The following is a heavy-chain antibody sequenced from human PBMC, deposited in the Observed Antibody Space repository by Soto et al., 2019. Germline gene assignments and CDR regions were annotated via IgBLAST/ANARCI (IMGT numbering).Heavy chain of an antibody. V-gene: IGHV4-31*03. CDR3: ARGDGNDYSDYYFDY. Sequence: QVQLQESGPGLVKPSQTLSLTCTVSGGSIRSGGYYWSWIRQPPGKGLEGIGYVYYSGSTYFNPSIKSRVTLSVDTSTNQSSLKLSSVTAADTAVYYCARGDGNDYSDYYFDYWGQGTRVTVSS. CDR2: VYYSGST. D-gene: IGHD4-17*01. J-gene: IGHJ4*02. CDR1: GGSIRSGGYY.